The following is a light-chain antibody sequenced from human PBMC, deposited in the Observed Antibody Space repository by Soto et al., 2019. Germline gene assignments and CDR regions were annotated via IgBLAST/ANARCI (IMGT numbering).Light chain of an antibody. CDR2: AAS. V-gene: IGKV1-39*01. CDR1: QSISSY. CDR3: QQSYSTPWT. J-gene: IGKJ1*01. Sequence: DIQMTQSPSSLSASVGDRVTITCRASQSISSYLNWYQQKPGKAPKLLIYAASSLQSGVPSRFSGSGSGTDFTLTISSRQPEDFETYYCQQSYSTPWTFGQGTKVDIK.